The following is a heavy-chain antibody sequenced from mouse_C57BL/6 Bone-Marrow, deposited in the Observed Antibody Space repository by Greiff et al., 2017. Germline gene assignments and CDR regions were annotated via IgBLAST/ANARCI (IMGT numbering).Heavy chain of an antibody. CDR2: ISSGSSTI. Sequence: EVKLVESGGGLVKPGGSLKLSCAASGFTFSDYGMHWVRQAPEKGLEWVAYISSGSSTIYYADTVKGRFTISRDNDKHTLFLQMTSLRSEDTAMYYCARSYYSNPAWFGYWGQGTLVTVSA. V-gene: IGHV5-17*01. CDR3: ARSYYSNPAWFGY. D-gene: IGHD2-5*01. J-gene: IGHJ3*01. CDR1: GFTFSDYG.